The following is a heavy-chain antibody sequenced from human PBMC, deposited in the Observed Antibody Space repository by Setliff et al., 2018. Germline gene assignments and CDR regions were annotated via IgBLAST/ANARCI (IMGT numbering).Heavy chain of an antibody. D-gene: IGHD3-16*01. V-gene: IGHV1-2*02. CDR1: GYPFVGYY. J-gene: IGHJ4*02. CDR3: AKQGDLAFDY. CDR2: INPKSGST. Sequence: ASVKVSCKASGYPFVGYYIYWMRQTPGQGFEWMGWINPKSGSTKYAVKFQGRVTMTRDTSINTIYMELSSLTSDDTAIYYCAKQGDLAFDYWGQGTQVTVSS.